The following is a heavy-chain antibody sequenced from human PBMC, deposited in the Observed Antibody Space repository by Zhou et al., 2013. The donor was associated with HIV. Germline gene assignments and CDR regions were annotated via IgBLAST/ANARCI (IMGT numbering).Heavy chain of an antibody. Sequence: QLVQSGTEVKRPGSSVKVSCKASGGTLSDYAISWVRQAPGQGLEWMGGISPMFGKIKYAQKFQGRVSITTDKSATTSYMELSSLTLEDTAVFYCGTSMRSGWYYYFYGIDVWGQGTTVIVS. D-gene: IGHD3-3*01. J-gene: IGHJ6*02. CDR2: ISPMFGKI. V-gene: IGHV1-69*05. CDR1: GGTLSDYA. CDR3: GTSMRSGWYYYFYGIDV.